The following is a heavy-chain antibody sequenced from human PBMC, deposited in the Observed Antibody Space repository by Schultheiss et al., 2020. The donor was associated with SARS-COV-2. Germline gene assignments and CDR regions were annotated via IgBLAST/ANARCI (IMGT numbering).Heavy chain of an antibody. Sequence: GGSLRLSCAASGFTVSSNHMSWVRQAPGKGLEWVSIIYSGGSTYYADSVKGRFTISRDDSKNTLYLQMNSLRAEDTAVYYCARVVGYGSGELLSWGQGTLVTVSS. CDR2: IYSGGST. CDR3: ARVVGYGSGELLS. V-gene: IGHV3-66*01. CDR1: GFTVSSNH. D-gene: IGHD3-10*01. J-gene: IGHJ5*02.